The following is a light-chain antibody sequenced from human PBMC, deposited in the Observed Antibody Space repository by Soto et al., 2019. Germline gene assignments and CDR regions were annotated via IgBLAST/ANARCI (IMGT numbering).Light chain of an antibody. CDR3: SSYASSSIRV. CDR1: SSDVGGYNY. CDR2: EVS. J-gene: IGLJ3*02. Sequence: QSALTQPASVSGSPGQSITISCTGSSSDVGGYNYVSWYQQHPGKAPKIMIYEVSNRPSGVSNRFSGSKSGNTASLTISGLQAEDEADYYCSSYASSSIRVFGGGTKLTVL. V-gene: IGLV2-14*01.